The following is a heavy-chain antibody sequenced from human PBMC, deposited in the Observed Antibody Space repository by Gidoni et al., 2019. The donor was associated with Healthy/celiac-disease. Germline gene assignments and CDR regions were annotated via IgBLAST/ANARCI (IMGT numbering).Heavy chain of an antibody. CDR3: AKEGPGSGYYPYFDY. V-gene: IGHV3-9*01. Sequence: EVQLVESGGGLVQPGRSLRLSCAASGFTFDDYAMHWVRQAPGKGLEWVSGISWNSGSIGYADSVKGRFTISRENAKNSLYLQMNSLRAEDTALYYCAKEGPGSGYYPYFDYWGQGTLVTVSS. J-gene: IGHJ4*02. CDR1: GFTFDDYA. CDR2: ISWNSGSI. D-gene: IGHD3-22*01.